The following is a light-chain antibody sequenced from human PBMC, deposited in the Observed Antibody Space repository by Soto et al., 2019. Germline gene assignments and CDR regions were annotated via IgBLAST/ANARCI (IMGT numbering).Light chain of an antibody. CDR1: QSVSSSY. V-gene: IGKV3-20*01. Sequence: EIVLTQSPGTLSLSPGERATLSCRASQSVSSSYLAWYQQNPGQAPRLLIYGASSRATVIPDRFSGSGSGTDFTLSISRLEPEDFAVYYCQQYGRSPYTFGQGTKLEIK. CDR3: QQYGRSPYT. CDR2: GAS. J-gene: IGKJ2*01.